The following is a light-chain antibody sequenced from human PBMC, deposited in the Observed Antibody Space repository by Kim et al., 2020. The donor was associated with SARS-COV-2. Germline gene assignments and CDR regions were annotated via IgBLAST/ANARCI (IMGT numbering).Light chain of an antibody. Sequence: GRTLTIHRPGHSGSMARHYVQWYQQRPGSAPTTVIYEDSQRPSGVPDRFSGSIDSSSNTASLTISGLKTEDEADYYCQSYDSSNVVFGGGTQLTVL. CDR3: QSYDSSNVV. V-gene: IGLV6-57*02. J-gene: IGLJ2*01. CDR2: EDS. CDR1: SGSMARHY.